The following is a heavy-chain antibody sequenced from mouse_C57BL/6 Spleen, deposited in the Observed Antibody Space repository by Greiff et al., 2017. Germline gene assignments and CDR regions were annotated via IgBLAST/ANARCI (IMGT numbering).Heavy chain of an antibody. CDR2: ISNGGGST. Sequence: EVKLVESGGGLVQPGGSLKLSCAASGFTFSDYYMYWVRQTPEKRLEWVAYISNGGGSTYYPDTVKGRFTISRDNAKNTLYLQMSRLKSEDTAMYYCARGRWGNCFAYWGQGTLVTVSA. CDR1: GFTFSDYY. J-gene: IGHJ3*01. V-gene: IGHV5-12*01. CDR3: ARGRWGNCFAY. D-gene: IGHD2-1*01.